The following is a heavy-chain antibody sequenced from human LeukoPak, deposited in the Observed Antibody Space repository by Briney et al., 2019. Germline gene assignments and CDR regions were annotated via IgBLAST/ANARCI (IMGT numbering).Heavy chain of an antibody. V-gene: IGHV1-69*13. Sequence: SVKVSCKASGGSFTSYPISWVRQAPGQGLEWMGGILPVFGTPNYARGFQGRVTISADDSTTTAFMELTSLRSEDTAVYYCARGSASNWPVDIWGQGTLVTVSS. D-gene: IGHD6-13*01. CDR1: GGSFTSYP. CDR3: ARGSASNWPVDI. CDR2: ILPVFGTP. J-gene: IGHJ4*02.